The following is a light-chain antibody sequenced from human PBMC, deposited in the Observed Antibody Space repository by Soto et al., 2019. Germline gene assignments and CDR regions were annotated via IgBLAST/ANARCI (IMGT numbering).Light chain of an antibody. CDR1: SSNIGTSS. CDR3: AAWDASLNGPV. J-gene: IGLJ1*01. V-gene: IGLV1-44*01. Sequence: QSVLTQPHSASGTPGQRVTISCSGSSSNIGTSSVHWFQQLPGTAPKLLISTTNQRPSGVPERFSGSKSGTSASLAISGLQSEDEADYYCAAWDASLNGPVFGTGTKVTVL. CDR2: TTN.